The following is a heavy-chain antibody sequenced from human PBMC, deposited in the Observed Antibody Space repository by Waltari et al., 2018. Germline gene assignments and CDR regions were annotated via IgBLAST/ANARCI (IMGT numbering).Heavy chain of an antibody. CDR2: IYPGGAAT. CDR3: ARQGYSSGSRAAFDI. V-gene: IGHV5-51*01. D-gene: IGHD6-19*01. Sequence: EVQLVQSGAEVEKPGESLKISCKGSGYSFTSYWIGWVRQMPGKGLEWMGIIYPGGAATRYSPSVQGQVTISADKSISTAYLQWSSLKASDTAMYYCARQGYSSGSRAAFDIWGQGTMVTVSS. CDR1: GYSFTSYW. J-gene: IGHJ3*02.